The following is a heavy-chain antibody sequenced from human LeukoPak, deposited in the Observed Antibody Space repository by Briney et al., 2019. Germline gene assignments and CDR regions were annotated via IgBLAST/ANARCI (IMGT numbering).Heavy chain of an antibody. Sequence: GGSLRLSCAASGFTVSNSYMTWVRQAPDKGLEWVSLTYSAGFTYYPDSVKGRFTISRDIAKNTVFLQMNSLRVEDTAVYYFARGGGHQPTYYQYPDVWGNGTTVTVSS. CDR2: TYSAGFT. CDR3: ARGGGHQPTYYQYPDV. CDR1: GFTVSNSY. J-gene: IGHJ6*03. D-gene: IGHD1-14*01. V-gene: IGHV3-53*01.